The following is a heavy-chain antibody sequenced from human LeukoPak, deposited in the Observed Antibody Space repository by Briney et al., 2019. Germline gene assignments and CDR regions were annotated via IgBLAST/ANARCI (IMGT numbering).Heavy chain of an antibody. V-gene: IGHV3-30*14. CDR3: ARGGNAGYYYYYYYMDV. CDR1: GFTFSTYA. CDR2: ISYDGSNK. Sequence: GGSLRLSCAASGFTFSTYAMHWVRQAPGKGLEWVALISYDGSNKYYADSVKGRFTISRDNSKNTLYLQMNSLRAEDTAVYYCARGGNAGYYYYYYYMDVWGKGTTVTVSS. J-gene: IGHJ6*03. D-gene: IGHD1-14*01.